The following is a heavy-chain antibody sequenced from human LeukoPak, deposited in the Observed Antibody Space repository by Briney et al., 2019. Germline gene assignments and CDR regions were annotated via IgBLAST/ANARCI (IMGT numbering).Heavy chain of an antibody. D-gene: IGHD3-22*01. V-gene: IGHV3-30*03. CDR1: GFTFSSYS. J-gene: IGHJ3*02. Sequence: GGSLRLSCAASGFTFSSYSMNWVRQAPGKGLEWVAVISYDGSNKYYADSVKGRFTISRDNSKNTLYLQMNSLRAEDTAVYYCARPPVTYYYDSSGYDVALDIWGQGTMVTVSS. CDR3: ARPPVTYYYDSSGYDVALDI. CDR2: ISYDGSNK.